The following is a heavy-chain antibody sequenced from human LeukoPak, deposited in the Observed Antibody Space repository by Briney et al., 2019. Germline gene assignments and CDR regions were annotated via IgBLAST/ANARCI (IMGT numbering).Heavy chain of an antibody. CDR1: GFTFGGSL. CDR3: AKDGNSYSNYHYYYMDV. Sequence: GGSLRLSCTASGFTFGGSLMSWFRQAPGKGLEWVSAISGSGCSTYYADSVKGRFTISRDNSKNKLYLQMNSLRAEDTAVYYCAKDGNSYSNYHYYYMDVWGKGTTVTVSS. V-gene: IGHV3-23*01. D-gene: IGHD4-11*01. CDR2: ISGSGCST. J-gene: IGHJ6*03.